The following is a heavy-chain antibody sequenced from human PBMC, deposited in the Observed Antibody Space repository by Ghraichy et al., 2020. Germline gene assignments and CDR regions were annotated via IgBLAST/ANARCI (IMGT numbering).Heavy chain of an antibody. J-gene: IGHJ4*02. V-gene: IGHV3-23*01. D-gene: IGHD3-22*01. CDR1: GFTFSSYA. Sequence: ETLSLTCAASGFTFSSYAMSWVRQAPGKGLEWVSAISGSGGSTYYADSVKGRFTISRDNSKNTLYLQMNSLRAEDTAVYYCAKGTYYYDSSGYYVYYFDYWGQGTLVTVSS. CDR3: AKGTYYYDSSGYYVYYFDY. CDR2: ISGSGGST.